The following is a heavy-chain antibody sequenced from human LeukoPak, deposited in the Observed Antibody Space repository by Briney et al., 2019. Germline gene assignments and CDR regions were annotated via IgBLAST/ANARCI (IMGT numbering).Heavy chain of an antibody. CDR1: GITFSNAW. CDR3: TTDGLRSIDLDY. Sequence: PGGSLRLSCAASGITFSNAWMSWVRQAPGKGLEWVGRIKSKTDGGTTDYAAPVKGSFIISRDDSKNTLYLQMNSLKTEDTAVYYCTTDGLRSIDLDYWGQGTLVTVSS. J-gene: IGHJ4*02. V-gene: IGHV3-15*01. CDR2: IKSKTDGGTT. D-gene: IGHD4-17*01.